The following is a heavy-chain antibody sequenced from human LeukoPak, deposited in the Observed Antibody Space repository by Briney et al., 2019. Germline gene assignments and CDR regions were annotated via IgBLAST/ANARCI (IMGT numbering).Heavy chain of an antibody. CDR3: AKSPTGTPDY. CDR1: GFSFSSYA. Sequence: GGSLRLSCAASGFSFSSYAMSWVRQAPGKGLEWVSAISGSGGSTYHADSVKGRFTISRDNSKNTLYLQMNSLRAEDTAVYYCAKSPTGTPDYWGQGTLVTVSS. J-gene: IGHJ4*02. D-gene: IGHD1-7*01. V-gene: IGHV3-23*01. CDR2: ISGSGGST.